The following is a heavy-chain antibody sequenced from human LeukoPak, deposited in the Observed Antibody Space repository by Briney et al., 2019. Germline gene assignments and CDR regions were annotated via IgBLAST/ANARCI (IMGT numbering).Heavy chain of an antibody. J-gene: IGHJ5*02. V-gene: IGHV3-23*01. Sequence: PGGSLRLSCAASGFTFSSYAMSWVRQAPGKGLECVSAISGSVGSTYYADSLKGRFTTSRDNSKNTMYLQMTSLRAEDTAVYYCAHPTEYGSSWYGNWFDPWGQGTLVTVSS. CDR1: GFTFSSYA. D-gene: IGHD6-13*01. CDR3: AHPTEYGSSWYGNWFDP. CDR2: ISGSVGST.